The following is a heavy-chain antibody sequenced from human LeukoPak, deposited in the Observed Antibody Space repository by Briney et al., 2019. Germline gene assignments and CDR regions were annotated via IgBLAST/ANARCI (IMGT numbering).Heavy chain of an antibody. CDR3: VRVVSDYLQSRDYYFYY. CDR1: GFSFSSYG. CDR2: IWYDGSNK. Sequence: GGSLRLSCAASGFSFSSYGMDWVRQAPGKGLEWVAVIWYDGSNKYYGDSVKVRFTVSRDNSKNTLYLQMNSARDEDTAVYYCVRVVSDYLQSRDYYFYYWGQGTLVTVSS. J-gene: IGHJ4*02. V-gene: IGHV3-33*01. D-gene: IGHD4-17*01.